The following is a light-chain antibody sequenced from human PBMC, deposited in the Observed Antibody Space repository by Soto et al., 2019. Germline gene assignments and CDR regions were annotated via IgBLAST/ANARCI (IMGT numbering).Light chain of an antibody. Sequence: QSALTQPASVSGSPGQSITISCTGTSSDVGGYNYVSWYQQHPGNAPKLVIYGVSYRPSGFSARFSGSKFQNTASLTISGLQAEDEADYYFSSYRSGSVVLFGGVTKLTVL. V-gene: IGLV2-14*01. J-gene: IGLJ3*02. CDR1: SSDVGGYNY. CDR2: GVS. CDR3: SSYRSGSVVL.